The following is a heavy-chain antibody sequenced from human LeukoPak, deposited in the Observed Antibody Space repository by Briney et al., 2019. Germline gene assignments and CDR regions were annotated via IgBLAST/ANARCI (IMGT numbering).Heavy chain of an antibody. CDR2: IYYSGST. CDR1: GGSISSYY. J-gene: IGHJ4*02. Sequence: MASETLSLTCTVSGGSISSYYWSWIRQPPGKGLEWIGYIYYSGSTNYNPSLKSRVTISVDTSKNQFSLKLSSVAAADTAVYYCAREGVSSWYGRGPKPYYFDYWGQGTLVTVSS. D-gene: IGHD6-13*01. CDR3: AREGVSSWYGRGPKPYYFDY. V-gene: IGHV4-59*01.